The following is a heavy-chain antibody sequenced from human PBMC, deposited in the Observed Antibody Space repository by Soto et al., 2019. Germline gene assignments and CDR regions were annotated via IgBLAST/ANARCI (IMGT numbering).Heavy chain of an antibody. CDR3: AGTTMKHH. D-gene: IGHD4-4*01. Sequence: EVQLVESGGDLVQPGGSLRLSCAASGFNVSNNYMSWVRQASGKGLEWVSVIYSGGSTFYTDSVKGRFTIFRDSSKNTLYIQMDSLRAADTAVYYCAGTTMKHHCGQGTLVTVSS. V-gene: IGHV3-66*01. CDR2: IYSGGST. J-gene: IGHJ4*02. CDR1: GFNVSNNY.